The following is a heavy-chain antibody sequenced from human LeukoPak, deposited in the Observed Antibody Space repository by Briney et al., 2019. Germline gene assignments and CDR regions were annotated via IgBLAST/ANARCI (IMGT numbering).Heavy chain of an antibody. CDR3: ARGRFLDAFDI. Sequence: SETLSLTCTVSGGSISSSSYFWGWIRQPPGKGLEWIGSIYHSGSTKYKPSLKSRVTISVDTSKNQFSLKLSSVTAADTAVYYCARGRFLDAFDIWGQGTMVTVSS. CDR2: IYHSGST. CDR1: GGSISSSSYF. D-gene: IGHD3-3*01. J-gene: IGHJ3*02. V-gene: IGHV4-39*07.